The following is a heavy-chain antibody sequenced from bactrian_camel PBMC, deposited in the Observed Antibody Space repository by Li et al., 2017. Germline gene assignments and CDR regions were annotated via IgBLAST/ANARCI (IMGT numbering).Heavy chain of an antibody. J-gene: IGHJ4*01. CDR3: AAGNVNLQLARHYSY. V-gene: IGHV3S1*01. D-gene: IGHD7*01. Sequence: HVQLVESGGGLVQPGGSLTLSCAASGFIFRNYWLYWVRQAPGKGLEWVSVIKSGGTTYYADSAKGRFTISRDNAKDTVYLQMNDLKSEDTAMYYCAAGNVNLQLARHYSYWGQGTQVTVS. CDR1: GFIFRNYW. CDR2: IKSGGTT.